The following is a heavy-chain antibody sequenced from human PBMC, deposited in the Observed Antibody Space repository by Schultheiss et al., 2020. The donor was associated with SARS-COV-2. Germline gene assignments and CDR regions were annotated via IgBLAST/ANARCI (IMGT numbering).Heavy chain of an antibody. J-gene: IGHJ6*03. Sequence: SQTLSLTCTVSGGSISSYYWSWIRQPPGKGLEWIGYIYYSGSTNYNPSLKSRVTISVDTSKNQFSLKLSSVTAADTAVYYCARFSIWAATYYYMDVWGTGTTVTVSS. V-gene: IGHV4-59*01. CDR3: ARFSIWAATYYYMDV. CDR1: GGSISSYY. D-gene: IGHD3-16*01. CDR2: IYYSGST.